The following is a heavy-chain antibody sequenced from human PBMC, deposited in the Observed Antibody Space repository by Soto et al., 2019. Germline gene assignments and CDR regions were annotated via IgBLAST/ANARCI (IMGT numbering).Heavy chain of an antibody. J-gene: IGHJ5*02. CDR2: INAGNGNT. Sequence: WASVKVSCKASGYTFTSYAMHWVRQAPGQRLEWMGWINAGNGNTKYSQKFQGRVTITRDTSASTAYMGLSSLRSEDTAVYYCARGSPNWFDPWGQGTLVTVSS. CDR1: GYTFTSYA. V-gene: IGHV1-3*01. CDR3: ARGSPNWFDP.